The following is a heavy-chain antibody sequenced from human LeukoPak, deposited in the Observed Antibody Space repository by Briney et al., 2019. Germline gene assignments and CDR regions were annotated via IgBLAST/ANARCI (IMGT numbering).Heavy chain of an antibody. V-gene: IGHV3-23*01. CDR3: ARVASGGHYNFFDY. CDR1: GFTFSSYA. D-gene: IGHD4-23*01. J-gene: IGHJ4*02. CDR2: ISGSGGST. Sequence: GGSLRLSCAASGFTFSSYAMSWVRQAPGKGLEWVSAISGSGGSTYYADSVKGRFTISRDNSKNTLYLQMNSLRAEDTAVYFCARVASGGHYNFFDYWGQGTLVTVSS.